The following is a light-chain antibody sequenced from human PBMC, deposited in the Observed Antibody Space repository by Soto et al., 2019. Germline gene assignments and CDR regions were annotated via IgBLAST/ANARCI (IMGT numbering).Light chain of an antibody. CDR3: ATWDDRLRAYV. V-gene: IGLV1-47*01. CDR2: RNG. Sequence: QSVLTQPPSASGTPGQMVTRSCSGSSSDIGTYYVDWYQQLPGTAPKLLIHRNGQRPSGVPDRFSGSKSGTSASLAISGLRSEDEADYYCATWDDRLRAYVIGAGTKV. CDR1: SSDIGTYY. J-gene: IGLJ1*01.